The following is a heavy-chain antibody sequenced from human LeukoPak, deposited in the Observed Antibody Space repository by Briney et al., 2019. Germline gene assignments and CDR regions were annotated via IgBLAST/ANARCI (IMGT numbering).Heavy chain of an antibody. D-gene: IGHD6-19*01. J-gene: IGHJ4*02. CDR1: GFTFDDYA. V-gene: IGHV3-9*03. Sequence: PGRSLRLSCAASGFTFDDYAMHWVRQAPGKGLEWVSGISWNSGSIGYAVSVKGRFTISRDNAKNSLYLQMNSLRAEDMALYYCAKDSNSVPGYSSGWFDYWGQGTLVTVSS. CDR2: ISWNSGSI. CDR3: AKDSNSVPGYSSGWFDY.